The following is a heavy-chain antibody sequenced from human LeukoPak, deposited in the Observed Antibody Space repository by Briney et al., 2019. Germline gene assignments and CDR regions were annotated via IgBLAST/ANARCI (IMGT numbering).Heavy chain of an antibody. CDR2: INPHTGAA. CDR1: GYSFIENY. D-gene: IGHD3-3*01. Sequence: ASVKVSCKVSGYSFIENYLHWVRQAPGQGLEWMGLINPHTGAANFSHKFQGRVTMTRDTSISTAYMHLTRLKFDDTAMYYCARGKSGYSPWGQGTPVTVPS. J-gene: IGHJ4*02. V-gene: IGHV1-2*02. CDR3: ARGKSGYSP.